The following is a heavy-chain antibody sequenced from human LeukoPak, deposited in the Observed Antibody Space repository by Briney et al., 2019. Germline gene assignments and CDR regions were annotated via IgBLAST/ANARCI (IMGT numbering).Heavy chain of an antibody. J-gene: IGHJ5*02. Sequence: SVKVSCKASGGTFSSYAISWVRQAPGQGLEWMGGIIPIFGTANYAQKFQGRVTITADGSTSTAYMELSSLRSEDTAVYYCARDDYGNNWFDPWGQGTLVTVSS. CDR3: ARDDYGNNWFDP. D-gene: IGHD4-17*01. V-gene: IGHV1-69*01. CDR1: GGTFSSYA. CDR2: IIPIFGTA.